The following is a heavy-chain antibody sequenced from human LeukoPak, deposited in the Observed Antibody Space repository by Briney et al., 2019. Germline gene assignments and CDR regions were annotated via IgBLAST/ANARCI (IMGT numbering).Heavy chain of an antibody. J-gene: IGHJ6*03. Sequence: SGTLSLTCAVSGGSISSNNWWSWVRQPPGKGLEWIGEIYHSGSTNYNPSLKSRVTISVDKSKNQFSLKLTSVTAADTAVYYCARVRAPSLSYYYYMDVWGKGTTVTVSS. V-gene: IGHV4-4*02. D-gene: IGHD3-16*01. CDR1: GGSISSNNW. CDR3: ARVRAPSLSYYYYMDV. CDR2: IYHSGST.